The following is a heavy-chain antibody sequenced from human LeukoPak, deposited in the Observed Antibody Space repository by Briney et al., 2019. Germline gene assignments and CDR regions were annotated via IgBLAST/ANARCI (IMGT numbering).Heavy chain of an antibody. CDR1: GFTFSSYG. J-gene: IGHJ4*02. D-gene: IGHD4-11*01. V-gene: IGHV3-33*01. CDR2: IWFDGSNK. CDR3: ARDHQYTYTNYGDY. Sequence: SGGSLRLSCAASGFTFSSYGLHWFRQAPGKGLEWVAVIWFDGSNKFYADSVKGRFTISRDNSKNTLYLQMNSLRAEDTAIYYCARDHQYTYTNYGDYWGQGTLVTVSS.